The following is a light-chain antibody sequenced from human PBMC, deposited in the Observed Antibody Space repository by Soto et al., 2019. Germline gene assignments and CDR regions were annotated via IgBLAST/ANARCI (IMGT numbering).Light chain of an antibody. CDR3: QSYDSSLSAVV. J-gene: IGLJ2*01. Sequence: QSVLTQPPSVSGAPGQRVPLSCTGGSSNIGAGYDVHWYQQLPGTAPKLLIYGNSNRPSGVPDRFSGSKSGTSASLAITGLQAEDEADYYCQSYDSSLSAVVFGGGTKLTVL. CDR1: SSNIGAGYD. V-gene: IGLV1-40*01. CDR2: GNS.